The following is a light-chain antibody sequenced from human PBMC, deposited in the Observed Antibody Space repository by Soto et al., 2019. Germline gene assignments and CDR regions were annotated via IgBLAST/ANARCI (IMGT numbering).Light chain of an antibody. CDR2: LEGSGSY. V-gene: IGLV4-60*03. J-gene: IGLJ2*01. CDR1: SGHSSYS. CDR3: ETWDSNIVV. Sequence: QSVLTQSSSASASLGSSVKLTCTLSSGHSSYSIAWHQQQPGKAPRYLMKLEGSGSYNKGSGVPDRFSGSSSGADRYLTISNLQSEDEADYYCETWDSNIVVFGGGTKVTVL.